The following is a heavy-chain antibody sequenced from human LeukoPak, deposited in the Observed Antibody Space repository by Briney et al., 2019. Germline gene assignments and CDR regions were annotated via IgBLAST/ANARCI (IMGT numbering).Heavy chain of an antibody. Sequence: GGSLRLSCAASGFTFSSYGMHWVRQAPGKGLEWVAVISYDGSNKYYADSVKGRFTISRDNSKNTLYLQMNSLRAEDTAVYYCAKGPYCSSTSCYLGYYYYGMGVWGQGTTVTVSS. CDR1: GFTFSSYG. CDR2: ISYDGSNK. CDR3: AKGPYCSSTSCYLGYYYYGMGV. J-gene: IGHJ6*02. V-gene: IGHV3-30*18. D-gene: IGHD2-2*01.